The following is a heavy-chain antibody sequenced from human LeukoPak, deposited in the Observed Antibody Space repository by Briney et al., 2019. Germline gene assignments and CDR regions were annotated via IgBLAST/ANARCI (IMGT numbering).Heavy chain of an antibody. J-gene: IGHJ3*02. CDR1: GGSVSSGSYY. D-gene: IGHD6-19*01. Sequence: SETLSLTCTVSGGSVSSGSYYWSWIRQPPGKGLEWIGYIYYSGSTNYNPSLKSRVTISVDTSKNQFSLKLSSVTAADTAVYYCASGGAVAASRGAFDIWGQGTMVTVSS. CDR2: IYYSGST. CDR3: ASGGAVAASRGAFDI. V-gene: IGHV4-61*01.